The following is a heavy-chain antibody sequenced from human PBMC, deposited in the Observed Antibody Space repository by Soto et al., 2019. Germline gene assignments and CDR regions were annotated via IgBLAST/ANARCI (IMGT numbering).Heavy chain of an antibody. J-gene: IGHJ6*02. CDR1: GFIFDDYS. D-gene: IGHD3-3*01. V-gene: IGHV3-43*01. Sequence: EVQLVESGGVVVQPGGSLRLSCAASGFIFDDYSMYWVRQAPGKGLEWVSLLSWDGRHTYYADSVKGRFIISRDNSRNSLYLQMTSLTTADTALYYCAKVRRSIFGGMDVWGQGTTVTVSS. CDR2: LSWDGRHT. CDR3: AKVRRSIFGGMDV.